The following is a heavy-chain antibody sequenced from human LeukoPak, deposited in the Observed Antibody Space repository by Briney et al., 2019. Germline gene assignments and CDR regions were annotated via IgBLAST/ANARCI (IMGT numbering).Heavy chain of an antibody. CDR1: GGSISSSSYY. D-gene: IGHD3-16*01. V-gene: IGHV4-39*07. J-gene: IGHJ3*02. Sequence: SETLSLTCTVSGGSISSSSYYWGWIRQPPGKGLEWIGSIYYSGSTYYNPSLKSRVTISVDTSKNQFSLKLSSVTAADTAVYYCARDLIWAGDGNDAFDIWGQGTMVTVSS. CDR3: ARDLIWAGDGNDAFDI. CDR2: IYYSGST.